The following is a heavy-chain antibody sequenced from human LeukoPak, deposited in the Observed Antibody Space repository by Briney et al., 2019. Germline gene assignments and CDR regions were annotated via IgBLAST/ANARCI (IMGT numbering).Heavy chain of an antibody. D-gene: IGHD6-19*01. CDR2: IRYDGSNK. Sequence: PGGSLRLSCAASGFTFSSYGMHWVRQAPGKGLEWVAFIRYDGSNKYYADSVKGRFTISRDNSKNTLYLQMNSLRAEDTAVYYCAKVKWLDQRFDYWGQGTLVTVSS. CDR3: AKVKWLDQRFDY. V-gene: IGHV3-30*02. J-gene: IGHJ4*02. CDR1: GFTFSSYG.